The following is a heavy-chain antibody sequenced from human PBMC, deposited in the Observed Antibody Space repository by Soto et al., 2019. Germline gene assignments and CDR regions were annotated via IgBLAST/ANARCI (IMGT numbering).Heavy chain of an antibody. CDR2: IGTAGDT. CDR1: GFTFSSYD. D-gene: IGHD3-3*01. V-gene: IGHV3-13*01. Sequence: GGSLRLSCAASGFTFSSYDMHWVRQATGKGLEWVSAIGTAGDTYYPGSVKGRFTISRENAKNSLYLQMNSLRAEDTAVYYCARGGWSGYSYYYGMDVWGQGTTVTVSS. CDR3: ARGGWSGYSYYYGMDV. J-gene: IGHJ6*02.